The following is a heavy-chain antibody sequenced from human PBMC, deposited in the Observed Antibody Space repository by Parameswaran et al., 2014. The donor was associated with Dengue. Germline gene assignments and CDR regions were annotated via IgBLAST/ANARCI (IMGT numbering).Heavy chain of an antibody. J-gene: IGHJ4*02. CDR2: IYYSGST. D-gene: IGHD3-10*01. V-gene: IGHV4-39*01. Sequence: PGKGLEWIGSIYYSGSTYYNPSLKSRVTISVDTSKNQFSLKLSSVTAADTAVYYCARQRLDYYGSGSHFDYWGQGTLVTVSS. CDR3: ARQRLDYYGSGSHFDY.